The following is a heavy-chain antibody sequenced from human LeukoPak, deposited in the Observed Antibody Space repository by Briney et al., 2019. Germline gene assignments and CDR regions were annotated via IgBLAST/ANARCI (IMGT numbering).Heavy chain of an antibody. CDR3: ARESSGYFY. V-gene: IGHV3-21*01. Sequence: GGSLRLSCAASGFTVSSNYMSWVRQAPGKGLEWVSSISSSSSFRYYADSVKGRFTISRDNAKNSLYLQMNSLRAEDTAVYYCARESSGYFYWGQGTLVTVSS. D-gene: IGHD3-22*01. J-gene: IGHJ4*02. CDR1: GFTVSSNY. CDR2: ISSSSSFR.